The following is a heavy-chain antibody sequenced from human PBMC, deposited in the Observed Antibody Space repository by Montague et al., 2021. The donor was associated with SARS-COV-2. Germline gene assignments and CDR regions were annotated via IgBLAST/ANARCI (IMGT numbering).Heavy chain of an antibody. J-gene: IGHJ4*02. D-gene: IGHD1-26*01. CDR1: GGSINSGYYY. V-gene: IGHV4-31*03. CDR3: ARGRAVNDMVGATSGFDY. CDR2: IYHSGST. Sequence: TLSLTCTVSGGSINSGYYYWAWIRQHPGQGLEWLGFIYHSGSTFYNPSLKIRLTISIDTSNNQFSLKLSSVTAADTAVYYCARGRAVNDMVGATSGFDYWGQGSLVTVSS.